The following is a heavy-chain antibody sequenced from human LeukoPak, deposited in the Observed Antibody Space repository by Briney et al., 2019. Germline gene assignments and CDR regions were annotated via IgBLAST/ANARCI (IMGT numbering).Heavy chain of an antibody. Sequence: GGSLRVSCAASGFTFSGYGMHWVRQAPGKGMEWVAFIRYDGSNKYYADSVKGRFTISRDNSKNTLYLQMNSLRAEDTAVYYCARGSLARVTTAFDIWGQGTMVTVSS. J-gene: IGHJ3*02. CDR2: IRYDGSNK. V-gene: IGHV3-30*02. D-gene: IGHD3-10*01. CDR3: ARGSLARVTTAFDI. CDR1: GFTFSGYG.